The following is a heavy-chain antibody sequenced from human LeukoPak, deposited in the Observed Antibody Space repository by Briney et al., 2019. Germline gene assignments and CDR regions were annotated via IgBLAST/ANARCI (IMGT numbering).Heavy chain of an antibody. D-gene: IGHD1-26*01. CDR3: ARDLGSYSGRYYFDY. J-gene: IGHJ4*02. Sequence: PGRSLRLSCAASGFTFSSYGMHWVRQAPGKGLEWVAVISSDGSNKYYAGSVKGRFTISRDNSKNTLYLQMDSLRAEDTAVYYCARDLGSYSGRYYFDYWGQGILVTVSS. CDR2: ISSDGSNK. CDR1: GFTFSSYG. V-gene: IGHV3-30*03.